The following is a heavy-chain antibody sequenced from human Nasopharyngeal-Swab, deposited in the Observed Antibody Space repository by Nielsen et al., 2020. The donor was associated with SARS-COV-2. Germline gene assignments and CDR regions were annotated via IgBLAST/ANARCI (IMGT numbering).Heavy chain of an antibody. Sequence: SVKVSCKASGGTFSSYAISWVRQAPGQGLEWMGGIIPIFGAANYAQKFQGRVTITADESTSTAYMELSSLRSEDTAVYYCARGVENSSWGLFDYWGQGTLVTVSS. CDR3: ARGVENSSWGLFDY. D-gene: IGHD6-13*01. CDR2: IIPIFGAA. J-gene: IGHJ4*02. V-gene: IGHV1-69*13. CDR1: GGTFSSYA.